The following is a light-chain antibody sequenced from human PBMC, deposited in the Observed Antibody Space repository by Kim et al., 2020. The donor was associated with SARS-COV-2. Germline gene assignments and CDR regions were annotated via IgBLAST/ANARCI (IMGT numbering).Light chain of an antibody. V-gene: IGKV3-15*01. CDR2: GAS. CDR3: QQYNGWPLLT. J-gene: IGKJ4*01. Sequence: IVLTQSPATLSVSPGERVTLSCRASQSVKNNFAWYQQRPGQAPSLLIYGASTRAADISARFSGSGSGTEFTLTIRSLQSEDLAVYYCQQYNGWPLLTFGGGTKVDIK. CDR1: QSVKNN.